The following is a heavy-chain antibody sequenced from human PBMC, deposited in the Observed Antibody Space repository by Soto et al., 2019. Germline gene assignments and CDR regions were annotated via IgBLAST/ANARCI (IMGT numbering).Heavy chain of an antibody. D-gene: IGHD4-17*01. CDR3: AAATVTTISLDY. CDR1: GVSISSDNYY. V-gene: IGHV4-31*01. Sequence: QVQLQESGPGLVKPSQTLSLTCTVSGVSISSDNYYWSWIRQHPGKGLEWIGYIYYSGSTYYNPSLKSPVTISVDTSKNQFSLKLTSVTAADTAVYYFAAATVTTISLDYWGQGTLVTVSS. J-gene: IGHJ4*02. CDR2: IYYSGST.